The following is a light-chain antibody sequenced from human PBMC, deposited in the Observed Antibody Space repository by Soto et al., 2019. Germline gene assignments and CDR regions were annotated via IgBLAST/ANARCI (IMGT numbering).Light chain of an antibody. CDR1: SSNIGSNT. CDR2: SNN. CDR3: AAWDDSLNAVV. V-gene: IGLV1-44*01. Sequence: QSVLTQPRSASGTPGQRVTICCSGSSSNIGSNTVNWYQQLPGTAPKLLIYSNNQRPSGVPDRFSGSKSGTSASLAISGLQSEDEADYYCAAWDDSLNAVVFGGGTKLTVL. J-gene: IGLJ2*01.